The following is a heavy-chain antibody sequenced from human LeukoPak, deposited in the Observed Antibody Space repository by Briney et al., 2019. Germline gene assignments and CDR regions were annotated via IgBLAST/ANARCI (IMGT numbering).Heavy chain of an antibody. CDR1: GFTFSNYA. CDR3: ARDGLVDY. V-gene: IGHV3-23*01. Sequence: PGGSLRLSCAASGFTFSNYAMSWVRQAPGKGLEWVSVISGSGGSTYYADSVKGRFTISRDNAKNSLYLQMNSLRAEDTAVYYCARDGLVDYWGQGTLVTVSS. CDR2: ISGSGGST. J-gene: IGHJ4*02.